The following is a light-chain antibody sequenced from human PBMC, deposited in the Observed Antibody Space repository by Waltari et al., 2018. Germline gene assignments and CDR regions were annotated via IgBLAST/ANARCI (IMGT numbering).Light chain of an antibody. CDR1: QSLVNSDGNTY. CDR3: MQGTHWPPYT. Sequence: DVVMTQSPLSLPVTLGQPASISCRSSQSLVNSDGNTYLNLFQQRPGQSPRRLIYKVSNRDSGVPDRFSGSGSGTDFTLKISRVEAEDVGVYYCMQGTHWPPYTFGQGTKLEIK. CDR2: KVS. V-gene: IGKV2-30*01. J-gene: IGKJ2*01.